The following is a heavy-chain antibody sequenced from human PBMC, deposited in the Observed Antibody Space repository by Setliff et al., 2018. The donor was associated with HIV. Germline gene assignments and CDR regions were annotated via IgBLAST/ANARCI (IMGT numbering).Heavy chain of an antibody. D-gene: IGHD4-17*01. Sequence: EASVMVSCKASGGTFSTYAITWVRQAPGQGLQWVGGIIPFLNLTHYAQQFQGTVTITADKSTSTAYMEVASLKSEDTAVYYCAAGGASAYYYYYMDVWGKGTTVTVSS. CDR3: AAGGASAYYYYYMDV. J-gene: IGHJ6*03. CDR1: GGTFSTYA. CDR2: IIPFLNLT. V-gene: IGHV1-69*10.